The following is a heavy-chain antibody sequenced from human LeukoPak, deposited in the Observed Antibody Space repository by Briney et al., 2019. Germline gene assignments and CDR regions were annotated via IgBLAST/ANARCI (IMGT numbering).Heavy chain of an antibody. CDR3: TRDVGFYGSGSYYRD. V-gene: IGHV3-74*01. J-gene: IGHJ4*02. CDR1: GFTFSNYW. CDR2: ISTDGNTT. Sequence: GGSLRLSCAASGFTFSNYWMHWVRQGSGKGLVWVSRISTDGNTTNYADSVKGRFTISRDNVKNTLYLQMSSLTAEDTAVYYCTRDVGFYGSGSYYRDWGQGSLVTVSS. D-gene: IGHD3-10*01.